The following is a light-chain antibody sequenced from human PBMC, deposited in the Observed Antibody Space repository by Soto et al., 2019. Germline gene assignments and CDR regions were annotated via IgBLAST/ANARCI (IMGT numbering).Light chain of an antibody. CDR1: QSINSY. CDR3: QKSYRSLALT. CDR2: AAS. Sequence: DIQMTQSPSSLSASVGDRVTITCRASQSINSYLNWYQQKPGKAPKLLIYAASNLQSGVPSRFSGGGSGTDFTLTSSSLQPEEFATYYCQKSYRSLALTFGGGTRVEIK. J-gene: IGKJ4*01. V-gene: IGKV1-39*01.